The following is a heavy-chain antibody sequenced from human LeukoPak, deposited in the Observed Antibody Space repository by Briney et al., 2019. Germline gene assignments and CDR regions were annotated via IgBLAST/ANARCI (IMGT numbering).Heavy chain of an antibody. CDR1: GFTVSSNY. CDR3: ARDPGAFPYFFDC. CDR2: IYSGGST. Sequence: GGSLRLSCVASGFTVSSNYMSWVRQAPGKGLEWVSVIYSGGSTEYADSVKGRFTVSRDNSKNTLYLQMNSLRVEDTAVYFCARDPGAFPYFFDCWGQGTLVTVSS. V-gene: IGHV3-66*01. J-gene: IGHJ4*02. D-gene: IGHD4/OR15-4a*01.